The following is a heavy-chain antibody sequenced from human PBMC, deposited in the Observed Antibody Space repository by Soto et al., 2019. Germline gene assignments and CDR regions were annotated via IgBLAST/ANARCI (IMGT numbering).Heavy chain of an antibody. V-gene: IGHV3-48*02. D-gene: IGHD3-3*01. J-gene: IGHJ6*02. Sequence: GGSLRLSCAASGFTFSSYSMNWVRQAPGKGLEWVSYISSSSSTIYYADSVKGRFTISRDNAKNSLYLQMNSLRDEDTAVYYCARDQLRFLEWLSELNGMDVWGQGTTVTVSS. CDR2: ISSSSSTI. CDR1: GFTFSSYS. CDR3: ARDQLRFLEWLSELNGMDV.